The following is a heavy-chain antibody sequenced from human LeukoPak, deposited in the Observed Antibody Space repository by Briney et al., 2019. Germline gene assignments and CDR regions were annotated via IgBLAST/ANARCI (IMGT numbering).Heavy chain of an antibody. CDR3: AREINVVVPAAIDGGTDY. Sequence: GGSLRLSCAASGFTFSSYSMNWVRQAPGKGLEWVSSISSSSSYIYYADSVKGRFTISRDNAKNSLYLQMNSLRAEDTAVYYCAREINVVVPAAIDGGTDYWGQGTLVTVSS. J-gene: IGHJ4*02. D-gene: IGHD2-2*01. V-gene: IGHV3-21*01. CDR1: GFTFSSYS. CDR2: ISSSSSYI.